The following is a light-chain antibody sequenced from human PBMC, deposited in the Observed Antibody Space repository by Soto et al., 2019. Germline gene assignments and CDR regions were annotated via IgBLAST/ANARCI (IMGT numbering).Light chain of an antibody. Sequence: EIVMTQSPATLSVSPGERATLSCRASQSVSSYLLWYQQKPGQAPRLLIYDASNRATGIPDRFSGSGSGTDFTLTISRLEPEDFAVYYCQQYGSSVTFGQGTRREIK. V-gene: IGKV3-20*01. CDR3: QQYGSSVT. CDR1: QSVSSY. CDR2: DAS. J-gene: IGKJ5*01.